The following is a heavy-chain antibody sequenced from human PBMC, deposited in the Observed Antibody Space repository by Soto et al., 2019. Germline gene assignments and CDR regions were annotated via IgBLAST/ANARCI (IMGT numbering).Heavy chain of an antibody. CDR3: VKDHRAKWLEVWGESLDF. Sequence: EVQVGESGGDVVRPGGSLRLSCTASGFTFDDYPMHWVRQAPGKSLEWVSMISLDGGSADFADYVKGRFTMSRDNSKNYLYMQMTSRTPEDTALYFCVKDHRAKWLEVWGESLDFWGPGTKVTVSS. J-gene: IGHJ3*01. CDR1: GFTFDDYP. V-gene: IGHV3-43*01. D-gene: IGHD3-10*01. CDR2: ISLDGGSA.